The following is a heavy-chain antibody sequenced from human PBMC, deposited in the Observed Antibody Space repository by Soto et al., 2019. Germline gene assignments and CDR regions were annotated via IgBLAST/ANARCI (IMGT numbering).Heavy chain of an antibody. Sequence: SETLSLTCSFSGDSVTSHYLTWIRQSPEKGLEWIGYMHYTGISYYNPSLKSRVTISVDTSKNQFSLKLSSVTVADTAVYYCARESNYYGSDPYYYYGMDVWGQGTTVTVSS. CDR1: GDSVTSHY. J-gene: IGHJ6*02. CDR3: ARESNYYGSDPYYYYGMDV. V-gene: IGHV4-59*02. D-gene: IGHD3-10*01. CDR2: MHYTGIS.